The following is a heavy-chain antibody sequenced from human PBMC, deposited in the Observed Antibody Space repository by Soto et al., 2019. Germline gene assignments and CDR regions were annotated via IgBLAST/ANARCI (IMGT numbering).Heavy chain of an antibody. Sequence: ESLKISCAASGFTFGTSDMSWVRQAPGEGLEWVSTIDGSGGITYYADSVKGRFTISRDNSRNTVYLQMNSLRGDDTALYYCVKNSGWFNTWGQGALVTVSS. CDR3: VKNSGWFNT. J-gene: IGHJ5*02. D-gene: IGHD3-10*01. CDR2: IDGSGGIT. CDR1: GFTFGTSD. V-gene: IGHV3-23*01.